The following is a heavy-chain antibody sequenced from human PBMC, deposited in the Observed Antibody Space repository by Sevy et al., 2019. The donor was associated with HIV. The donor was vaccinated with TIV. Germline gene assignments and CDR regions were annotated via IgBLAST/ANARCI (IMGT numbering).Heavy chain of an antibody. CDR3: AKDPTPNYYGSGSYWAGYYYYYGMDV. V-gene: IGHV3-30*02. J-gene: IGHJ6*02. CDR2: IRYDGSNK. Sequence: GGSLRLSCAASGLTFSSYGMHWVRQAPGKGLEWVAFIRYDGSNKYYADSVKGRFTISRDNSKNTLYLQMNSLRAEDTAVYYCAKDPTPNYYGSGSYWAGYYYYYGMDVWGQGTTVTVSS. D-gene: IGHD3-10*01. CDR1: GLTFSSYG.